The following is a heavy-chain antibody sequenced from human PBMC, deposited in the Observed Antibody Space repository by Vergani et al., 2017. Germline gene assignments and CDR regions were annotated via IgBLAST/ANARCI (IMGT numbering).Heavy chain of an antibody. CDR3: ARRARGYSKFLDY. Sequence: QVQLQESGPGLVKPSETLSLTCTVSGGSVSSGSYYWSWIRQPPGKGLEWIGYIYYSGSTNYNPSLKSRVTISVDTSKNQFSLKLSSVTAADTAVYYCARRARGYSKFLDYWGQGTLVTVSA. V-gene: IGHV4-61*01. CDR1: GGSVSSGSYY. D-gene: IGHD5-18*01. CDR2: IYYSGST. J-gene: IGHJ4*02.